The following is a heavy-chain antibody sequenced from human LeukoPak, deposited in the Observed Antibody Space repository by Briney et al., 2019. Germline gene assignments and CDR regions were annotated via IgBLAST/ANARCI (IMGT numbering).Heavy chain of an antibody. CDR2: LYYSGST. V-gene: IGHV4-59*01. CDR1: GGSISTYY. CDR3: ARDPLNYYYMEV. Sequence: SETLSLTCTVSGGSISTYYLSWIRQPPGKGLEWIGYLYYSGSTNYNPALKSRVTISVNKSKKHFSPKLSSVTAADTAVYYCARDPLNYYYMEVWGKGTTVTVSS. J-gene: IGHJ6*03.